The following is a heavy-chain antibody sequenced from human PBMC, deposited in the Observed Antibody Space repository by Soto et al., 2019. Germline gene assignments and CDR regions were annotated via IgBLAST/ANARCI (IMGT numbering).Heavy chain of an antibody. V-gene: IGHV4-59*01. Sequence: SETLSLTCTVSGGSISSYYWSWIRQPPGKGLEWLGYIFYNGNTNYNPSLKSRVTISVDTSKNQFSLNLSSVTAADTAVYYCARCADSIGWYAKCYFDCWGQETLVTVFS. D-gene: IGHD6-19*01. J-gene: IGHJ4*02. CDR2: IFYNGNT. CDR1: GGSISSYY. CDR3: ARCADSIGWYAKCYFDC.